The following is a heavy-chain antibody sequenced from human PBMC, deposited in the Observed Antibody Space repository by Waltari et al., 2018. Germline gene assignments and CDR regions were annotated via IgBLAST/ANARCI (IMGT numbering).Heavy chain of an antibody. J-gene: IGHJ4*02. CDR3: AKSRGFEY. D-gene: IGHD2-2*01. CDR1: GFTFSRYW. Sequence: EVQLVESGGGLVQPGGSLRLSCGASGFTFSRYWMSWARQTPGMGLEWVANINYDGSQKNYVDSVKGRFTISRDNAKNSVYLQMNSLRVEDTAVYYCAKSRGFEYWGQGALITVSS. CDR2: INYDGSQK. V-gene: IGHV3-7*01.